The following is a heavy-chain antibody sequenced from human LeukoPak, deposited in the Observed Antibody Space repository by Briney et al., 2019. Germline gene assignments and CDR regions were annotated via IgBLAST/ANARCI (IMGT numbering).Heavy chain of an antibody. Sequence: GASVKVSCKASGYTFTSYGISWVRQAPGQGLEWMGWISAYNGNTNYAQKLQGRVTMTTDTSTSTAYMELRSLRSDDTAVYYCARDLRYYDSSGYYHKYFDYWGQRTLVTVSS. CDR3: ARDLRYYDSSGYYHKYFDY. CDR1: GYTFTSYG. V-gene: IGHV1-18*01. CDR2: ISAYNGNT. J-gene: IGHJ4*02. D-gene: IGHD3-22*01.